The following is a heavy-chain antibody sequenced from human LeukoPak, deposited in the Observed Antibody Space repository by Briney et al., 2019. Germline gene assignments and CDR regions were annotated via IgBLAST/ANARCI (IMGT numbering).Heavy chain of an antibody. CDR1: GGSISSGDYY. V-gene: IGHV4-30-4*01. D-gene: IGHD5-12*01. CDR3: AREGAGYSGYDWNYFDY. J-gene: IGHJ4*02. Sequence: SQTLSLTCTVSGGSISSGDYYWSWIRQPPGKGLEWIGYIYYSGSTYYNPSLKSRVTISVDTSKNQSSLKLSSVTAADTAVYYCAREGAGYSGYDWNYFDYWGQGTLVTVSS. CDR2: IYYSGST.